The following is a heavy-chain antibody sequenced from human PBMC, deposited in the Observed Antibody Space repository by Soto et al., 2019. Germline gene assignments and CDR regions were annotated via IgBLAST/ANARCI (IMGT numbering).Heavy chain of an antibody. CDR2: IYPGDSDT. J-gene: IGHJ6*03. CDR1: GYSFTSYW. V-gene: IGHV5-51*01. D-gene: IGHD6-13*01. Sequence: GESLKISCKGSGYSFTSYWIGWVRQMPGKGLESMGIIYPGDSDTRYSPSFQGQVTISADKSISTAYLQWSSLKASDTAMYYCAFSEAAATSYYDMVSVRQGPTVTV. CDR3: AFSEAAATSYYDMVS.